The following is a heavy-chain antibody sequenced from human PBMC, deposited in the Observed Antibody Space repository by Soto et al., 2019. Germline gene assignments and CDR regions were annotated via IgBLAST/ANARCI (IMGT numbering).Heavy chain of an antibody. Sequence: GGSLRLPCAASGITISNYPMSWVRQAPGKGLDWVSGISGGGDRTYYADSAKGRFTISKDISRNSLSLQLDSLGVEDTAVYFCVKDDGGYPSTAPHWGQGTLVTVSS. CDR1: GITISNYP. J-gene: IGHJ4*02. V-gene: IGHV3-23*01. CDR2: ISGGGDRT. CDR3: VKDDGGYPSTAPH. D-gene: IGHD3-22*01.